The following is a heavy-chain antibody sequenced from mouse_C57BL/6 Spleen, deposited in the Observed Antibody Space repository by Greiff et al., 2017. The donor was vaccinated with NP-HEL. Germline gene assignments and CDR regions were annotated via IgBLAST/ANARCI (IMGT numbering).Heavy chain of an antibody. Sequence: EVKLMESGGGLVKPGGSLQLSCAASGFTFSDYGMHWVRQAPEKGLEWVAYISSGRSTIYYADTVKGRFTISRDNAKNTLFLQMTRLRSEDTAMYYCARPGYWYFDVWGTGTTVTVSS. V-gene: IGHV5-17*01. CDR1: GFTFSDYG. J-gene: IGHJ1*03. CDR2: ISSGRSTI. CDR3: ARPGYWYFDV.